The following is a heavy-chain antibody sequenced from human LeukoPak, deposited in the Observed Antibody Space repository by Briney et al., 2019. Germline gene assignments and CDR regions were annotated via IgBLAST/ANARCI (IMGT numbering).Heavy chain of an antibody. Sequence: ASVKVSCKASGYTFTVFCIHWVRQAPGQGLEWMGRINPNSCCTNYAQKFQGRVTMTRDTSISTAYMELSRLRSDDTAIYYCATSTRSGYNWNSFDYWGQGTLVTVSS. CDR2: INPNSCCT. CDR3: ATSTRSGYNWNSFDY. V-gene: IGHV1-2*02. J-gene: IGHJ4*02. CDR1: GYTFTVFC. D-gene: IGHD3-3*01.